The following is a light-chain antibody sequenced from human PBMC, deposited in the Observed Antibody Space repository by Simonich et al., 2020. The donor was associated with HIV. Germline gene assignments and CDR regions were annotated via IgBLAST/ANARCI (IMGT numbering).Light chain of an antibody. CDR1: RSVLYSSNNKNN. V-gene: IGKV4-1*01. J-gene: IGKJ1*01. CDR3: QQYYSTPPT. Sequence: DIVMTQSPDSLAVSLGERATINSKPSRSVLYSSNNKNNLAWYQQKPGQPPKLLIYWASTRESGVPDRFSGSGSGTDFTLTISSLQAEDVAVYYCQQYYSTPPTFGQGTKVEIK. CDR2: WAS.